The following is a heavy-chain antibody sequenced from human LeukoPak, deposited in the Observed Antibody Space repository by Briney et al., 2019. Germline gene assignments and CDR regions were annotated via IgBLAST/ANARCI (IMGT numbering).Heavy chain of an antibody. V-gene: IGHV4-39*07. CDR2: IYYSGST. D-gene: IGHD3-3*01. CDR3: ARDGAPNSDFWSGYHPPYYYYMDV. Sequence: PSETLSLTCTVSGGSISSSSSYWGWIREPPGKGLEWIGTIYYSGSTYYNPSLKSRVTMSLDTSKDEVSLKLSSVTAADTAVYYCARDGAPNSDFWSGYHPPYYYYMDVWGKGTTVTVSS. CDR1: GGSISSSSSY. J-gene: IGHJ6*03.